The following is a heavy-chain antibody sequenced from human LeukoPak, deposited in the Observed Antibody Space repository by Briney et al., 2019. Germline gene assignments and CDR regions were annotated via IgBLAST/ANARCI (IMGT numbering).Heavy chain of an antibody. D-gene: IGHD6-19*01. CDR1: GFSFSNHY. V-gene: IGHV3-7*01. J-gene: IGHJ4*02. CDR3: TRVIVAVPGYFDYFDF. CDR2: INEDGSNK. Sequence: GGSLRLSCTASGFSFSNHYMRWIRQAPGKGLEWVANINEDGSNKWHLGSVKGRFTVSRNNARNSLYLQVNSLRVEDTAVYYCTRVIVAVPGYFDYFDFWGQGVLVTVSS.